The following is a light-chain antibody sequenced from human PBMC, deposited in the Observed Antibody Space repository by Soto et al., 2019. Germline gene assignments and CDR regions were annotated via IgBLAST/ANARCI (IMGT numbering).Light chain of an antibody. Sequence: IVLTQSPATLSWSRGERATLSCRASQSVSSYLSWYQQRPGQAPRLLLYDASTRATGIPARFSGSGSGTDFTLTIDSLESEDFAVYYCQQRSNWPPDFGPGTKVDI. CDR3: QQRSNWPPD. J-gene: IGKJ3*01. CDR2: DAS. CDR1: QSVSSY. V-gene: IGKV3-11*01.